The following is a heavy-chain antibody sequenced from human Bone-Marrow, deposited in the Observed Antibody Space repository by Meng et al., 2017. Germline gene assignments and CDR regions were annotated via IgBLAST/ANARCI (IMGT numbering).Heavy chain of an antibody. CDR2: IDWDGDK. J-gene: IGHJ4*01. V-gene: IGHV2-70*12. Sequence: SGPTLVKPTQTLTLTCTFSGFSLSSSGMCVSWIRQPPGKALEWLALIDWDGDKYYSTSLKTRLTISKDTAKSQVVLTMTNMDPVDTATYYCARKYYDILTGYYHFDYWGHGAPVTVSS. CDR3: ARKYYDILTGYYHFDY. D-gene: IGHD3-9*01. CDR1: GFSLSSSGMC.